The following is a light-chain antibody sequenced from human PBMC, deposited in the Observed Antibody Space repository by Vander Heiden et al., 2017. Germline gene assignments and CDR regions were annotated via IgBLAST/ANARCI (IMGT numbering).Light chain of an antibody. CDR3: QQRKIWPPIT. J-gene: IGKJ5*01. CDR2: GAT. V-gene: IGKV3-11*01. Sequence: EVVLTQSPATLSLSPGERATLSCRASQSVDSYLVWYQQKPGQAPRLLIYGATNRATGIPARFSGSGSGTDFTLTISSLEPEDFAVYYCQQRKIWPPITFGQGTRLEIK. CDR1: QSVDSY.